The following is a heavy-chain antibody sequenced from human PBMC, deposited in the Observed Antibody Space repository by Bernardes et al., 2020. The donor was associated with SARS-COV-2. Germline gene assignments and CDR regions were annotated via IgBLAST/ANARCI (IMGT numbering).Heavy chain of an antibody. V-gene: IGHV3-33*01. CDR1: GFTFSSYG. J-gene: IGHJ4*02. CDR2: IWYDGSNK. CDR3: ARGPLPYDSSGYTLDY. Sequence: GGSLRLSCAASGFTFSSYGMHWVRQAPGKGLEWVAVIWYDGSNKYYADSVKGRFTISRDNSKNTLYLQMNSLRAEDTAVYYCARGPLPYDSSGYTLDYWGQGTLVTVSS. D-gene: IGHD3-22*01.